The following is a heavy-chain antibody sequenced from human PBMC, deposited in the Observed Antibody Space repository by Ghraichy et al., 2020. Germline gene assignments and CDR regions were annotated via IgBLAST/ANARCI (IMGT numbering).Heavy chain of an antibody. V-gene: IGHV3-74*01. CDR1: GFTFSSYW. Sequence: LSLTCAASGFTFSSYWMHWVRQAPGKGPEWVSHINSDGSDTSYADSVKGRFTISRDNAKNTLYLQMNSLRDEDTAFYYCATDFPCERDIDDKPCGMDVWGQGTTVTVSS. CDR2: INSDGSDT. J-gene: IGHJ6*02. CDR3: ATDFPCERDIDDKPCGMDV. D-gene: IGHD1-1*01.